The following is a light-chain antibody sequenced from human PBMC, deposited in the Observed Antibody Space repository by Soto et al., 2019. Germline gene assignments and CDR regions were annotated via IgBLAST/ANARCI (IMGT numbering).Light chain of an antibody. CDR1: NSDVGGYNY. CDR2: EVS. CDR3: SSYTSSSTRV. J-gene: IGLJ1*01. Sequence: QSALTQPASVSGSPGPSLTISCTGTNSDVGGYNYVSWYQQHPGKAPKLMIYEVSNRPSGVSNRFSGSKSGNTASLTISGLQAEDEADYYCSSYTSSSTRVFGTGTKVTVL. V-gene: IGLV2-14*01.